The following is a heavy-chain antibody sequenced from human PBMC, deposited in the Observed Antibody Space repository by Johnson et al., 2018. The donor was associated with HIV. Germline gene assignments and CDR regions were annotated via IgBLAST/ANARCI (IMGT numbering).Heavy chain of an antibody. CDR3: TRSDSTYYNFWSGYYTGAFDI. CDR1: GFTFSGSA. Sequence: EVQLVESGGGLVQPGGSLKLSCAASGFTFSGSAIHWVRQASGKGLEWVGRIRSKANSYATAYAASVKGRFTISRDDSKNTAYLQMNSLKIEDTAVYYCTRSDSTYYNFWSGYYTGAFDIWGQGTMVTVSS. D-gene: IGHD3-3*01. V-gene: IGHV3-73*01. J-gene: IGHJ3*02. CDR2: IRSKANSYAT.